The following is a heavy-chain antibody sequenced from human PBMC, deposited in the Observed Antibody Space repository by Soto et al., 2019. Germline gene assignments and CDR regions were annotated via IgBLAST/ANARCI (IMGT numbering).Heavy chain of an antibody. CDR1: GGSISGINW. J-gene: IGHJ4*02. D-gene: IGHD5-18*01. Sequence: SETLSLTCAVSGGSISGINWWSWVRQPPGKGLEWIVEISHSGITNYNPSLKSRVTISVDKSTNQFSLKLSSVTAADTAVYYCASDRGAHTYGYDYWGQGTLVTVSS. CDR2: ISHSGIT. V-gene: IGHV4-4*02. CDR3: ASDRGAHTYGYDY.